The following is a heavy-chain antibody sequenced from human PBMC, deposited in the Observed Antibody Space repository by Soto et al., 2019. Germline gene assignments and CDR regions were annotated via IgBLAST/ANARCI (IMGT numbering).Heavy chain of an antibody. D-gene: IGHD5-12*01. CDR2: IYYSGTT. CDR1: VGSISSTAYY. J-gene: IGHJ4*02. CDR3: ASVYSGYAEAFDY. V-gene: IGHV4-31*03. Sequence: QVQLQESGPGLVKPSQTLSLTCTVSVGSISSTAYYWTWVRQHPGKGLEWIGYIYYSGTTYYNPSLKSRVTISVDTSKNQFSLKLTYVTAADTAVYYCASVYSGYAEAFDYWGQGPLVTVSS.